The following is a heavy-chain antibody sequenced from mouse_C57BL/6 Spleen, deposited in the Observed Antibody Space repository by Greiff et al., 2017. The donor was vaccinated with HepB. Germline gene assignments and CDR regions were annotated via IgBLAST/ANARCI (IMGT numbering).Heavy chain of an antibody. Sequence: VQLQQSGPELVKPGASVKMSCKASGYTFTDYNMHWVKQRHGKSLEWIGYINPNNGGTSYNQKFKGKATLTVNKSSSTAYMELRSLTSEDSAVYYCARSRDGYYVPSFDYWGQGTTLTVSS. J-gene: IGHJ2*01. CDR3: ARSRDGYYVPSFDY. D-gene: IGHD2-3*01. CDR2: INPNNGGT. V-gene: IGHV1-22*01. CDR1: GYTFTDYN.